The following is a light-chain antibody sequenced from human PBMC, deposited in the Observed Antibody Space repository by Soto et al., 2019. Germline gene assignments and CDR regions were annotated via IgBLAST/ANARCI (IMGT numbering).Light chain of an antibody. CDR2: GAS. V-gene: IGKV3-20*01. CDR1: QSITNNY. CDR3: QQYDRSPPIT. Sequence: EIVLTQSPGTLSLSPGERATLYFSASQSITNNYLAWYQQKPGRAHRLLIYGASSRATGIPDRFSGSGSGADFTLTISRLEPEDFAVYYCQQYDRSPPITFGQGTRLEIK. J-gene: IGKJ5*01.